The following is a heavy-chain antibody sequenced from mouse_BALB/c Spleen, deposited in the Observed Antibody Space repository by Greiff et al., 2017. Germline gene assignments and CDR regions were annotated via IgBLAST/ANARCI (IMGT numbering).Heavy chain of an antibody. D-gene: IGHD2-2*01. V-gene: IGHV5-4*02. J-gene: IGHJ4*01. Sequence: EVQGVESGGGLVKPGGSLKLSCAASGFTFSDYYMYWVRQTPEKRLEWVATISDGGSYTYYPDSVKGRFTISRDNAKNNLYLQMSSLKSEDTAMYYCARGDWTGFYAMDYWGQGTSVTVSS. CDR1: GFTFSDYY. CDR3: ARGDWTGFYAMDY. CDR2: ISDGGSYT.